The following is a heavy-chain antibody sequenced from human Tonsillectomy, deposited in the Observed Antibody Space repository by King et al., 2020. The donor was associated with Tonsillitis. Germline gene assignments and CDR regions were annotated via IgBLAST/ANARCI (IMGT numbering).Heavy chain of an antibody. V-gene: IGHV4-61*02. CDR2: IHSSGST. Sequence: QLQESGPGLVKPSQTLSLTCTVSDGSISSAYYFWNWIRQPAGKGLEWIGRIHSSGSTHYNPSLKSRVTMSLDTSKNQFSLDLSSVTAADTAVYYCVRKFARGTFDPWGQGTLITVSS. J-gene: IGHJ5*02. CDR3: VRKFARGTFDP. CDR1: DGSISSAYYF. D-gene: IGHD3-16*01.